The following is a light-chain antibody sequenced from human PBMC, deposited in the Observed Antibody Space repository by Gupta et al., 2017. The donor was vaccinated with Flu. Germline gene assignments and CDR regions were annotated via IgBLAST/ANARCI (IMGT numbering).Light chain of an antibody. CDR1: HSDVYGSNNKNY. J-gene: IGKJ4*01. V-gene: IGKV4-1*01. Sequence: IVITQSPYSLAVSLGAMATISCKSSHSDVYGSNNKNYLASYQQKPGQPPNLLIYWASTRESAVPDPFIGSGSATAFTLTISSMQAQDVAIYYCYQYYYSPLTFGGGTKVEIK. CDR3: YQYYYSPLT. CDR2: WAS.